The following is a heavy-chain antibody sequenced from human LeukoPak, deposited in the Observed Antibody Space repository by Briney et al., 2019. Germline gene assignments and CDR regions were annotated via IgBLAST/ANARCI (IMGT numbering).Heavy chain of an antibody. CDR1: GFTFSSYE. Sequence: PGGSLRLSCAASGFTFSSYEMNWVRQAPGKGLEWVSYISSSGSTIYYADSVKGRFTISRDNAKNSLYLQMNSLRAEDTAVYYCAKEYCSSTSCYVSLWGQGTLVTVSS. J-gene: IGHJ4*02. CDR3: AKEYCSSTSCYVSL. CDR2: ISSSGSTI. D-gene: IGHD2-2*01. V-gene: IGHV3-48*03.